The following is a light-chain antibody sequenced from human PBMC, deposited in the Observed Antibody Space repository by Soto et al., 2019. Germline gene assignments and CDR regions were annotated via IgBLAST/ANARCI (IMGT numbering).Light chain of an antibody. CDR3: QQSYRTPHT. J-gene: IGKJ2*01. CDR1: QGVSAY. V-gene: IGKV1-39*01. CDR2: SAS. Sequence: DIQMTQFPSSLSASVGDRVTITCRASQGVSAYLLWYQQRQGRAPRLLIYSASSLVSGVPSRFSGSGSGTNFPLTISRLQPEDFATYYCQQSYRTPHTFGQGTRLETK.